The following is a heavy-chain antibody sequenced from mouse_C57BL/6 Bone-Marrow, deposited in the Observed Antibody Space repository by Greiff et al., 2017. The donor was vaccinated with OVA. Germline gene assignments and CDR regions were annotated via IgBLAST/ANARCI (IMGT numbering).Heavy chain of an antibody. D-gene: IGHD2-4*01. CDR3: ARSDYDYFDY. J-gene: IGHJ2*01. V-gene: IGHV5-17*01. CDR2: ISSGSSTI. Sequence: DVKLVESGGGLVKPGGSLKLSCAASGFTFSDYGMHWVRQAPEKGLEWVAYISSGSSTIYYADTVKGRFTISSDNAKNTLFLQMTSLRSEDTAMYYCARSDYDYFDYWGQGTTLTVSS. CDR1: GFTFSDYG.